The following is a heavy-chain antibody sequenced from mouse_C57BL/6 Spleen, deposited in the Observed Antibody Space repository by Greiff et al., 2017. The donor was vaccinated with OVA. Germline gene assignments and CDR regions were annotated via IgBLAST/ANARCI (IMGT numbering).Heavy chain of an antibody. CDR2: IYPGDGDT. Sequence: QVQLQQSGPELVKPGASVKISCKASGYAFSSSWMNWVQQRPGKGLEWIGRIYPGDGDTNYNGKFKGKATLTADKSSSTAYMQLSSLTSEDSAVYFCTLYEYDDYWFDYWGQGTLVTVSA. D-gene: IGHD2-4*01. CDR1: GYAFSSSW. J-gene: IGHJ3*01. V-gene: IGHV1-82*01. CDR3: TLYEYDDYWFDY.